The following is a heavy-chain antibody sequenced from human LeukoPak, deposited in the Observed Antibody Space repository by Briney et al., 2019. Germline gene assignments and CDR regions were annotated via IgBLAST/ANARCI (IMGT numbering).Heavy chain of an antibody. J-gene: IGHJ4*02. V-gene: IGHV5-10-1*01. Sequence: GEALKISCKGSGYIFTSYWITWVRQMPGKGLEWMGMIDPTDSYTNYSPSFLGHVTISTDKSISTAYLQWSSLKASDTAIYYCARRGRSSSNFDFWGQGTLVTVSS. CDR3: ARRGRSSSNFDF. D-gene: IGHD6-6*01. CDR1: GYIFTSYW. CDR2: IDPTDSYT.